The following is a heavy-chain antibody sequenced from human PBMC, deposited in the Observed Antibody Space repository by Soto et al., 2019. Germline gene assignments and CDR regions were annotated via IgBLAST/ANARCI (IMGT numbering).Heavy chain of an antibody. CDR3: AGDGNIVVVPAAILSS. D-gene: IGHD2-2*01. CDR2: INPNSGGT. J-gene: IGHJ5*02. CDR1: GYTFTGYY. V-gene: IGHV1-2*02. Sequence: ASVKVSCKASGYTFTGYYMHWVRQAPGQGLEWMGWINPNSGGTNYAQKFQGRVTMTRDTSISTAYMELSRLRSDDTAVYYCAGDGNIVVVPAAILSSWGQGTLVTVSS.